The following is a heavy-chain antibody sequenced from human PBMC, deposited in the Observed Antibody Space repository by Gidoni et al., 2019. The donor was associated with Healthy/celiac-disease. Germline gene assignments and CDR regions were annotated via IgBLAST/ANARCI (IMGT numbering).Heavy chain of an antibody. Sequence: QVQLVQSGAEVKKPGASVKVSCKASGSTFTGYYMHWVRQAPGQGLEWMGWINPNSGGTNYAQKFQGRVTMTRDTSISTAYMELSRLRSDDTAVYYCARGGYCSSTSCRVYYYYYGMDVWGQGTTVTVSS. CDR2: INPNSGGT. V-gene: IGHV1-2*02. CDR1: GSTFTGYY. J-gene: IGHJ6*02. D-gene: IGHD2-2*01. CDR3: ARGGYCSSTSCRVYYYYYGMDV.